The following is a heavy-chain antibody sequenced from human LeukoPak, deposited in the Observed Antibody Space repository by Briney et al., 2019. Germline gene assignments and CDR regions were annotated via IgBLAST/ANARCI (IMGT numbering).Heavy chain of an antibody. J-gene: IGHJ4*02. CDR1: GYTFTGYY. CDR2: ISPDSGAT. CDR3: ARGPEYYFDY. Sequence: GASVKVSCKASGYTFTGYYMHWVRQAPGQGLEWMGWISPDSGATNYAQRFQGRVTMTRDTSISTAYMELSSLRSDDTAVYFCARGPEYYFDYWGLGTLVTVSS. V-gene: IGHV1-2*02.